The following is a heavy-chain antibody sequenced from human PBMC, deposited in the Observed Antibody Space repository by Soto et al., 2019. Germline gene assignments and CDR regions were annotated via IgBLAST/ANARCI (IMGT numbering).Heavy chain of an antibody. CDR3: ARSLPGGTVFYMDI. V-gene: IGHV4-31*03. J-gene: IGHJ6*03. CDR1: GGSITGGFSY. CDR2: IYYRGDA. D-gene: IGHD1-26*01. Sequence: QLQLRESGPGLVQPAQTLSLTCTVAGGSITGGFSYWTWVRQQPGKGLEWVGHIYYRGDAYYNPSLKRRVALSVDPSQNRFSLKLSSVTAADTAIYFCARSLPGGTVFYMDIWGEGTTVTVSS.